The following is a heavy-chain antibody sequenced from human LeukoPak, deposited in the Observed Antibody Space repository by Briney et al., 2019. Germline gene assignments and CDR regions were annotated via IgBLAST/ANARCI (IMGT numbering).Heavy chain of an antibody. CDR3: ARATYSSSLDFEY. CDR1: GYTFTSYD. V-gene: IGHV1-8*01. Sequence: ASVRVSCNASGYTFTSYDINGVRQARGQGRECMVWMNPKRGNTRYAQKFQGRVPMNRNTSIRTAYMELSSLRSEDTAVYYCARATYSSSLDFEYWGQGTLVTVSS. CDR2: MNPKRGNT. J-gene: IGHJ4*02. D-gene: IGHD6-13*01.